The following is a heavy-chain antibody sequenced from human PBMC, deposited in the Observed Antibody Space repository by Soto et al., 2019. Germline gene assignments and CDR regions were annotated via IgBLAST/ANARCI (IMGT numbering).Heavy chain of an antibody. CDR2: ISGSGGST. CDR3: AKDGSQRGPEIYFDY. J-gene: IGHJ4*02. Sequence: GGSLRLSCAASGFTFSSYAMSWVRQAPGKGLAWVSAISGSGGSTYYADSVKGRFTISRDNSKNTLYLQMNSLRAEDTAVYYCAKDGSQRGPEIYFDYWGQGTLVTVSS. D-gene: IGHD1-1*01. V-gene: IGHV3-23*01. CDR1: GFTFSSYA.